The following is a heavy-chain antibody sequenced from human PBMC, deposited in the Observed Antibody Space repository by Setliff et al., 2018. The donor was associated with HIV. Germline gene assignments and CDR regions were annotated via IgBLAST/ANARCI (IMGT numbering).Heavy chain of an antibody. D-gene: IGHD1-26*01. Sequence: GGSLRLSCAASRFDFNNYWMCWVRQAPGKGLEWVANIDQDGSEKNYVDSVKGRFTISRDSAKNFLYLQMNSLTTEDTALYYCAKEAVSGTYFGSGFDYWGQGTLVTVS. V-gene: IGHV3-7*03. CDR3: AKEAVSGTYFGSGFDY. CDR1: RFDFNNYW. CDR2: IDQDGSEK. J-gene: IGHJ4*02.